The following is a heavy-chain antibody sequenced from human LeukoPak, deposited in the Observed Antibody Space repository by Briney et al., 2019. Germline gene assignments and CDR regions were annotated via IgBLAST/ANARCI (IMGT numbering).Heavy chain of an antibody. Sequence: GGSLRLSCVASGFTVSSSYMSWVRQAPGKGLEWISVIYSGGSTYYADSVKGRFTISRDISKNTLYLQMNSLRAEDTAVYYCAKEGYRYGYAIDYWGQGTLVTVSS. J-gene: IGHJ4*02. D-gene: IGHD5-18*01. CDR1: GFTVSSSY. CDR3: AKEGYRYGYAIDY. V-gene: IGHV3-53*01. CDR2: IYSGGST.